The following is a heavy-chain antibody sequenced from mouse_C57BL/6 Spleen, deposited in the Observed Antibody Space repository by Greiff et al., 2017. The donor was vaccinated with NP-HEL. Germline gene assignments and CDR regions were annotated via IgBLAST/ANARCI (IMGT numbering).Heavy chain of an antibody. J-gene: IGHJ4*01. CDR1: GYTFTEYT. V-gene: IGHV1-62-2*01. CDR3: ARHEEYGYDDYAALDY. CDR2: FYPGSGSI. Sequence: VQLQQSGAELVKPGASVKLSCKASGYTFTEYTIHWVKQRSGQGLEWIGWFYPGSGSIKYNEKFKDKATLTADKSSSTVYMELSRLTSEDPAVYFCARHEEYGYDDYAALDYWGQGTSVTVSS. D-gene: IGHD2-2*01.